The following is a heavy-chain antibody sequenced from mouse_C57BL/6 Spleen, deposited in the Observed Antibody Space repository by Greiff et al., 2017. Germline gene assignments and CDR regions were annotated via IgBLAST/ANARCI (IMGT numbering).Heavy chain of an antibody. CDR2: ISSGGSYT. CDR3: ARGYITTAPAWFAY. V-gene: IGHV5-6*02. D-gene: IGHD1-1*01. J-gene: IGHJ3*01. Sequence: DVKLVESGGDLVKPGGSLKLSCAASGFTFSSYGMSWVRQTPDKRLEWVATISSGGSYTYYPDSVKGRFTISRDNAKNTLYLQMSSLKSEDTAMYYCARGYITTAPAWFAYWGQGTLVTVSA. CDR1: GFTFSSYG.